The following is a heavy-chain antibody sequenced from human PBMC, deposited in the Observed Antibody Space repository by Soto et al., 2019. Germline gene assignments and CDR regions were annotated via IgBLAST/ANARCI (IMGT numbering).Heavy chain of an antibody. V-gene: IGHV1-2*04. CDR1: GYTFTGYY. CDR3: ARANTDSGYDSYDGMDV. J-gene: IGHJ6*02. D-gene: IGHD5-12*01. Sequence: ASVKVSCKASGYTFTGYYMHWVRQAPGQGLEWMGWINPNSGGTNYAQKFQGWVTMTRDTSMSTAYMELSRLRSEDTAVYYCARANTDSGYDSYDGMDVWGQGTTVTVSS. CDR2: INPNSGGT.